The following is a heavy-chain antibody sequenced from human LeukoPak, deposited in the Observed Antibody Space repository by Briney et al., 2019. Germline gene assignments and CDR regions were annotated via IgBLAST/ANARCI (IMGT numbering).Heavy chain of an antibody. Sequence: GGSLRLSCAASGFTFSSYSMNWVRQAPGKGLEWVSYISSSSSTIYYADSVKGRFTISRDNAKNSLYLQMNSLRAEDTAVYYRARDYYDFWSGYAYGMDVWGQGTTVTVSS. CDR3: ARDYYDFWSGYAYGMDV. CDR2: ISSSSSTI. CDR1: GFTFSSYS. D-gene: IGHD3-3*01. V-gene: IGHV3-48*01. J-gene: IGHJ6*02.